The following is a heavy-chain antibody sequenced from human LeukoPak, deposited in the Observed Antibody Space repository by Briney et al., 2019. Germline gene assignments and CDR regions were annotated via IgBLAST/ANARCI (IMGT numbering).Heavy chain of an antibody. J-gene: IGHJ4*02. D-gene: IGHD1-1*01. CDR1: GGSISSSNW. CDR3: ASNIPTPTTSPPLGY. CDR2: IYHSGST. Sequence: PSETLSLTCAVSGGSISSSNWWSWVRQPPGKGLEWIGEIYHSGSTNYNPSLKSRVTISVDKSKNQFSLKLSSVTVADTAVYYCASNIPTPTTSPPLGYWGQGTLVTVSS. V-gene: IGHV4-4*02.